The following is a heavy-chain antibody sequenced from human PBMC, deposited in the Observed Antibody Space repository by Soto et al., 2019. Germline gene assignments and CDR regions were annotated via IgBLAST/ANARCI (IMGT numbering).Heavy chain of an antibody. CDR3: ARVSPYYDSSGYYQNWFDP. CDR1: GGTFSSYA. Sequence: VKVSCKASGGTFSSYAISWVRQAPGQGLEWMGGIIPIFGTANYAQKFQGRVTITADESTSTAYMELSSLRSEDTAVYYCARVSPYYDSSGYYQNWFDPWGQGTLVTVSS. D-gene: IGHD3-22*01. V-gene: IGHV1-69*13. CDR2: IIPIFGTA. J-gene: IGHJ5*02.